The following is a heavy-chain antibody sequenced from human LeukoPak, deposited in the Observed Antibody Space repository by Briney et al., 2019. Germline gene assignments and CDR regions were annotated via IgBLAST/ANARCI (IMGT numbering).Heavy chain of an antibody. CDR3: ARDQTRIMITFGGVIANLFDY. CDR1: GYTFTGYY. V-gene: IGHV1-2*02. Sequence: ASVKVSCKASGYTFTGYYMHWVRQAPGQGLEWMGWINPNSGGTNYAQKFQGRVTMTRDTSISTAYMELSRLRSDDTAVYYCARDQTRIMITFGGVIANLFDYWGQGTLVTVSS. J-gene: IGHJ4*02. D-gene: IGHD3-16*02. CDR2: INPNSGGT.